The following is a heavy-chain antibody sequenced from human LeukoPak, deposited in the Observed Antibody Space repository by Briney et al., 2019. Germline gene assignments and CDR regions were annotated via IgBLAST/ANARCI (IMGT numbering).Heavy chain of an antibody. CDR1: GFTVSSSY. D-gene: IGHD1-1*01. Sequence: GGSLRLSCAASGFTVSSSYMSWVRQAPGKGLEWVSVIYRDGTTYYADSVKGRFIISRDNSKNTLYLQMNSLRAEDTAVYYCASLSRTTDAFDIWGQGTMVTVSS. CDR3: ASLSRTTDAFDI. J-gene: IGHJ3*02. CDR2: IYRDGTT. V-gene: IGHV3-53*01.